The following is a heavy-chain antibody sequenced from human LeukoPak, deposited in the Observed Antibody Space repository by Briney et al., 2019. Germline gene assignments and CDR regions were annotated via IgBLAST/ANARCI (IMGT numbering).Heavy chain of an antibody. Sequence: ASVKVSCKASGYTFTSYGISWVRQAPGQGLEWMGWISAYNGNTNYAQKLQGRVTMTTDTSTSTAYMELRSLRSDDTAVYHCARDGPGDYVADYYYGMDVWGQGTTVTVSS. V-gene: IGHV1-18*01. CDR3: ARDGPGDYVADYYYGMDV. CDR1: GYTFTSYG. D-gene: IGHD4-17*01. CDR2: ISAYNGNT. J-gene: IGHJ6*02.